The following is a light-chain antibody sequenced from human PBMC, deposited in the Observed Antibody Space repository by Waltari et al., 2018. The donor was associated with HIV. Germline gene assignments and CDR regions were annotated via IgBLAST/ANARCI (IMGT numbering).Light chain of an antibody. J-gene: IGKJ3*01. CDR1: QSVSSN. Sequence: EIVMTQSPAPLSVSPGARATLSCRASQSVSSNLAWYQQRPCQAPRLLIYGASTRATGVPARFSGSWSGTEFTLTISSLQSEDFAVYYCQQYNNWPPIFTFGPGTKVDIK. CDR2: GAS. V-gene: IGKV3-15*01. CDR3: QQYNNWPPIFT.